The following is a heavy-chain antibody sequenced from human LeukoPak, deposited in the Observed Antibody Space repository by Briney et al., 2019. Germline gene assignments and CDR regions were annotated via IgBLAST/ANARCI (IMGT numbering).Heavy chain of an antibody. CDR1: GLTFSNYG. J-gene: IGHJ4*02. Sequence: GGSLRLSCAASGLTFSNYGMHWVRQAPGKGLEWVAVIWYDGSKKYYADSVKGRFTISRDDSKNTLYLQMNSLRAEDTAVYYCARDYCSTTSCLDYWGQGTLVTVSS. CDR3: ARDYCSTTSCLDY. V-gene: IGHV3-33*01. D-gene: IGHD2-2*01. CDR2: IWYDGSKK.